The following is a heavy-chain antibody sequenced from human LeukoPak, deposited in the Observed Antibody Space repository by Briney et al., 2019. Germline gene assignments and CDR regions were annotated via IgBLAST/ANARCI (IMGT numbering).Heavy chain of an antibody. Sequence: SVKVSCKASGGTFSSYAISWVRQAPGQGLEWMGGIIPIFGTANYAQKFQGRVTITADESTSTAYMELSSLRSEDTAVYYCAREDYDSSGSYYFDYWGQGTLVTVSS. V-gene: IGHV1-69*13. CDR2: IIPIFGTA. D-gene: IGHD3-22*01. CDR3: AREDYDSSGSYYFDY. CDR1: GGTFSSYA. J-gene: IGHJ4*02.